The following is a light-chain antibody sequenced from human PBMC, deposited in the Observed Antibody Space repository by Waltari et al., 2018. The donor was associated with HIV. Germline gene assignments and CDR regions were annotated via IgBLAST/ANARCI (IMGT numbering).Light chain of an antibody. CDR1: RPTLGHNY. CDR3: GTWDSSLSAGV. V-gene: IGLV1-51*01. Sequence: QSVLTQPPSVSAAPGQKVTISCSGTRPTLGHNYVSWSQQVPGTAPKLLIYDNDNRPSGIPARFSASKSGTSATLGITGLQTGDEADYYCGTWDSSLSAGVFGGGTKLTVL. CDR2: DND. J-gene: IGLJ2*01.